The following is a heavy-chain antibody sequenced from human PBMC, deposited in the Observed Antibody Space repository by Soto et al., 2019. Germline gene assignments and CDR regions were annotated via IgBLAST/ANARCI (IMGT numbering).Heavy chain of an antibody. D-gene: IGHD6-19*01. V-gene: IGHV3-23*01. J-gene: IGHJ4*02. CDR3: SRRSSGWYFDY. Sequence: EVQLLESGGGLVQPGGSLRLSCAASGFSFSSYAMIWVRQTPGKGLEWVSVISGSGGSTYYADSVKGRFTISRDNSKNTLYLQINSLRAEDTAVYYCSRRSSGWYFDYWGQGTLVTVSS. CDR1: GFSFSSYA. CDR2: ISGSGGST.